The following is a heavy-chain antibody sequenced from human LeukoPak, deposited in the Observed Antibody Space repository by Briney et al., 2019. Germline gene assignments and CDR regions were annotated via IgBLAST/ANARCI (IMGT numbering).Heavy chain of an antibody. D-gene: IGHD5-12*01. J-gene: IGHJ4*02. V-gene: IGHV4-59*02. CDR3: ARGPLDSGYTYFDY. CDR2: FSYSGST. CDR1: GGSVSSYY. Sequence: PSETLSLTCTVSGGSVSSYYWSWIRQPPGKGLEWIGYFSYSGSTNYNPSLKSRVTISVDTSKNQFSLKLSSVTAADTAVYYCARGPLDSGYTYFDYWGQGTLVSVA.